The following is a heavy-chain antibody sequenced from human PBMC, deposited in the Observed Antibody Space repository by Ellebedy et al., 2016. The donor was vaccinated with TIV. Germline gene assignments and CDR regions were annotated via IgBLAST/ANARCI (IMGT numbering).Heavy chain of an antibody. V-gene: IGHV4-59*01. CDR3: ARERRGYSNYSYYYYGMDV. CDR2: IYYSGST. Sequence: MPSETLSLTCTVSGGSISSYYWSWIRQPPGKGLEWIGYIYYSGSTNYNPSLKSRVTTSVDTSKNQFSLKLSSVTAADTAVYYCARERRGYSNYSYYYYGMDVWGQGTTVTVSS. J-gene: IGHJ6*02. CDR1: GGSISSYY. D-gene: IGHD4-11*01.